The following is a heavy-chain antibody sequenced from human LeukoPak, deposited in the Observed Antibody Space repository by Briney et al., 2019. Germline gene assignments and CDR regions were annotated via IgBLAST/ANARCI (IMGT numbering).Heavy chain of an antibody. CDR1: GDAISSYNYF. CDR3: ARASSGYYWDFDY. V-gene: IGHV4-39*01. J-gene: IGHJ4*02. D-gene: IGHD3-22*01. CDR2: IYYRGNT. Sequence: PSETLSLTCTVSGDAISSYNYFWGWIRQPPGKGLEWVGSIYYRGNTYYNPSLKSRVTLSADTSKNQFSLKVTSVTAADTAVYYCARASSGYYWDFDYWGQGALVTVSS.